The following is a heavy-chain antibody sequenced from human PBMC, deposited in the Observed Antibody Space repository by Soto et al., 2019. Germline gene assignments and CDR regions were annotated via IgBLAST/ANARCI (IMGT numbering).Heavy chain of an antibody. D-gene: IGHD3-22*01. V-gene: IGHV3-53*01. CDR1: GFTVSSNY. CDR2: IYSGGST. J-gene: IGHJ3*02. CDR3: ARTPYYYDSSGYFYGNDAFDI. Sequence: GGSLRLSCAASGFTVSSNYMSWVRQAPGKGLEWVSVIYSGGSTYYADSVKGRFTISRDNSKNTLYLQMNSLRAEDTAVYYCARTPYYYDSSGYFYGNDAFDIWGQGTMVTVSS.